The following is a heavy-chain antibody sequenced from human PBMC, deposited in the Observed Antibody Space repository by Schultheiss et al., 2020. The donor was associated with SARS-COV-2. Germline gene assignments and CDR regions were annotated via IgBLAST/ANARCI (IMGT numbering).Heavy chain of an antibody. Sequence: SETLSLTCTVSGGSISSSSYYWGWIRQPPGKGLEWIGYIYYSGSTNYNPSLKSRVTISVDTSKNQFSLKLSSVTAADTAVYYCAKAVAVAGPSDYWGQGTLVTVSS. CDR1: GGSISSSSYY. J-gene: IGHJ4*02. V-gene: IGHV4-61*05. D-gene: IGHD6-19*01. CDR3: AKAVAVAGPSDY. CDR2: IYYSGST.